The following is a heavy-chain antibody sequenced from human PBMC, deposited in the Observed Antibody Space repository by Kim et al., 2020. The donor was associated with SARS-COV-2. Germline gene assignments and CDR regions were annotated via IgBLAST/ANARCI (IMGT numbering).Heavy chain of an antibody. D-gene: IGHD1-26*01. J-gene: IGHJ4*02. V-gene: IGHV1-18*01. CDR2: T. CDR3: ARIVGATGFDY. Sequence: TNYAQKLQGRVTMTTDTSTSTAYMELRRLGSDDTAVYYCARIVGATGFDYWGQGTLVTVSS.